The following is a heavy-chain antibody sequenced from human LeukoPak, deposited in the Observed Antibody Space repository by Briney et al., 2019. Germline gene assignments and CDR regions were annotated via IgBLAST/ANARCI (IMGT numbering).Heavy chain of an antibody. V-gene: IGHV4-59*12. CDR1: GGSISSYY. CDR3: ARDRPPNAGFGELDVWFDP. D-gene: IGHD3-10*01. Sequence: KPSETLSLTCTVSGGSISSYYWSWIRQPPGKGLEWIGYIYYSGSTNYNPPLKSRVTISVDTSKNQFSLKLSSVTAADTAVYYCARDRPPNAGFGELDVWFDPWGQGTLVTVSS. CDR2: IYYSGST. J-gene: IGHJ5*02.